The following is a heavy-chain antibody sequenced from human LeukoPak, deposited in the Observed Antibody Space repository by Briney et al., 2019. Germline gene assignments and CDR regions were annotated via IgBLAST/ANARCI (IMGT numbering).Heavy chain of an antibody. J-gene: IGHJ4*02. D-gene: IGHD2-15*01. V-gene: IGHV1-2*02. CDR1: GYTFTSYA. CDR3: ARLNVVVVAATGGY. CDR2: INPNSGGT. Sequence: GASVKVSCKASGYTFTSYAMNWVRQAPGQGLEWMGWINPNSGGTNYAQKFQGRVTMTRDTSISTAYKELSRLRSDDTAVYYCARLNVVVVAATGGYWGQGTLVTVSS.